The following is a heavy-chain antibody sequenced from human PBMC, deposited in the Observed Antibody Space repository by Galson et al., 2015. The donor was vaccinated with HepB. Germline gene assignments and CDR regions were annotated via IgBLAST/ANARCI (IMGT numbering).Heavy chain of an antibody. CDR3: ARVRIAAAGTGWFDP. CDR1: GYTFTSYY. J-gene: IGHJ5*02. Sequence: SVKVSCKASGYTFTSYYMHWVRQAPGQGLEWMGIINPSGGSTSYAQKFQGRVTMTRDTSTSTVYMELSSLRSEDTAVYYCARVRIAAAGTGWFDPWGQGTLVTVSS. D-gene: IGHD6-13*01. V-gene: IGHV1-46*01. CDR2: INPSGGST.